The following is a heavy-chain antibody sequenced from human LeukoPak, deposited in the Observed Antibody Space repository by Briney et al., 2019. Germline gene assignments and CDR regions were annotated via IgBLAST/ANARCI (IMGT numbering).Heavy chain of an antibody. CDR3: ARTTMGDYVRFPNDY. CDR1: GFTFNSYA. V-gene: IGHV3-23*01. CDR2: INGGGSST. J-gene: IGHJ4*02. D-gene: IGHD4-17*01. Sequence: WGSLRLSCAASGFTFNSYAMSWVRQAPGKGLEGGSAINGGGSSTYYADYVNGRFTISRDNSKNTLYLQMTSLRAEDTDVYYCARTTMGDYVRFPNDYWGQGTLVTVST.